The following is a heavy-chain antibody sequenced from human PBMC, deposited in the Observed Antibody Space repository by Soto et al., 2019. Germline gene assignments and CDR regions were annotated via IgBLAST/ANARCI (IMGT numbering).Heavy chain of an antibody. Sequence: GGSLRLSCAASGFTFRNHVMSWVRQAPGKGPEWVSAISTSGDSTYYADSVKGRFTISRDNSNNRLYLQMNSLRAEDRALYYCAKGGVYAREFYFDYWGQGTLVTVSS. CDR3: AKGGVYAREFYFDY. CDR2: ISTSGDST. J-gene: IGHJ4*02. V-gene: IGHV3-23*01. D-gene: IGHD2-8*01. CDR1: GFTFRNHV.